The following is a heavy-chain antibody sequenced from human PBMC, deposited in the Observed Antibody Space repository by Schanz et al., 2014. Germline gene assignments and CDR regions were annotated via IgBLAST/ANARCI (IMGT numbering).Heavy chain of an antibody. D-gene: IGHD3-9*01. V-gene: IGHV3-33*08. CDR2: IWYDENNK. CDR3: ARDSRPNYDFLTAYYSIDY. Sequence: QVQLVESGGGVVQPGRSLRLSCAAYGFTLSSYAMHWVRQAPGKGPEWVAVIWYDENNKYYADSVKGRFTMSRDNSKNTLYLQMNSLRAEDTAVYYCARDSRPNYDFLTAYYSIDYWGQGTLVTVSS. J-gene: IGHJ4*02. CDR1: GFTLSSYA.